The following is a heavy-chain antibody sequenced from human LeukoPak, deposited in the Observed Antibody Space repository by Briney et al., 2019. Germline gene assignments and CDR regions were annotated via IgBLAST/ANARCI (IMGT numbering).Heavy chain of an antibody. CDR2: IYYSGST. V-gene: IGHV4-59*01. D-gene: IGHD3-10*01. J-gene: IGHJ3*02. Sequence: SETLSLTCPVSGGSISSSYWSWIRQPPGKGLEWIGYIYYSGSTNYNPSLESRVIISVDTSKNQFSLKLSSVTAADTAVYYCARSVLPTRAGDFDIWGQGTMVTVSS. CDR1: GGSISSSY. CDR3: ARSVLPTRAGDFDI.